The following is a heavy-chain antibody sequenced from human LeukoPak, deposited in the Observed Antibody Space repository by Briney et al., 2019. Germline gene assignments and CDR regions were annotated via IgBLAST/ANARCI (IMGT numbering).Heavy chain of an antibody. V-gene: IGHV3-21*04. J-gene: IGHJ4*02. CDR1: GFTFNSYS. Sequence: GGSLRLSCAASGFTFNSYSMNWVRQAPGKGLEWVSSINSGNSNIYYADSVKGRFTISRDNAKNSLYLQMNSLRAEDTALYYCVKDSGTNYDSRGFLPHFDYWGQGTLVTVSS. CDR2: INSGNSNI. CDR3: VKDSGTNYDSRGFLPHFDY. D-gene: IGHD3-22*01.